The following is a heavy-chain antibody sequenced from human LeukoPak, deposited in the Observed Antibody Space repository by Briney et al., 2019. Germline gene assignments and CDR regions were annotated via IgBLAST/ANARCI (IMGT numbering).Heavy chain of an antibody. CDR2: INHSGST. D-gene: IGHD3-22*01. J-gene: IGHJ4*02. Sequence: SETLSLTCAVYGGSFSCYYWSWIRQPPGKGLEWVGEINHSGSTNYNPSLKSRVTISVDTSKNQFSLKMSSVTAEDTAVYYCARAYDSSGTSPRNKKERYYFDYWGQGTLVTVSS. V-gene: IGHV4-34*01. CDR3: ARAYDSSGTSPRNKKERYYFDY. CDR1: GGSFSCYY.